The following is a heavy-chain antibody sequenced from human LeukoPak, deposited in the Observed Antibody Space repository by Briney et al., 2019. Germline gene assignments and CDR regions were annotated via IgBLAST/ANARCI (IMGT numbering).Heavy chain of an antibody. D-gene: IGHD3-10*01. V-gene: IGHV4-59*01. J-gene: IGHJ4*02. CDR2: IFHDGRT. CDR1: GGSITNFY. CDR3: ARSYYYDTTFDY. Sequence: SETLSLTCTVSGGSITNFYWHWIRQSPGKGLEWIGYIFHDGRTFYLPSLKSRVTMSVATSKNQFPLRLTSVTAADTAIYYCARSYYYDTTFDYWGQGTLVTVSS.